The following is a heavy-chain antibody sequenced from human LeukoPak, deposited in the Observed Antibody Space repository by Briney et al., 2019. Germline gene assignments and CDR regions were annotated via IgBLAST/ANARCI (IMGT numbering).Heavy chain of an antibody. CDR2: ISSSSSTI. CDR1: GFTFSSYS. Sequence: GGSLRLSCAASGFTFSSYSMNWVRQAPGKGLEWVSYISSSSSTIYYADSVKGRFTISRDNAKNSLYLQMNSLKTEDTAVYYCSRDRTLYSSYAFDYWGQGALVTVSS. J-gene: IGHJ4*02. CDR3: SRDRTLYSSYAFDY. D-gene: IGHD4-11*01. V-gene: IGHV3-48*01.